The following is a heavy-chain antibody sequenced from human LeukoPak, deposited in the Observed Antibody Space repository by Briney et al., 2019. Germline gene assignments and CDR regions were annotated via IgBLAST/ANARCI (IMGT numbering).Heavy chain of an antibody. CDR2: FDPEDGET. D-gene: IGHD5-12*01. J-gene: IGHJ4*02. V-gene: IGHV1-24*01. CDR3: ARDLLAMIPSFSGEY. CDR1: GYTLTELS. Sequence: VAPVKVSCKVSGYTLTELSMHWVRQAPGKGLEWMGGFDPEDGETIYAQRLQGRVTMTTDTSTTTAYMELRSLRSDDTAVYFCARDLLAMIPSFSGEYWGQGTLVTVSS.